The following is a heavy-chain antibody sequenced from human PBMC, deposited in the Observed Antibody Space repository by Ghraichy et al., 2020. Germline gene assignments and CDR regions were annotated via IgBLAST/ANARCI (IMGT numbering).Heavy chain of an antibody. J-gene: IGHJ6*02. Sequence: GGSLRLSCAASGFTFSSYSMNWVRQAPGKGLEWVSYISSSSSTIYYADSVKGRFTISRDNAKNSLYLQMNSLRDEDTAVYYCARDTEPPLLRFLEWSADYYGMDVWGQGTTVTVSS. CDR3: ARDTEPPLLRFLEWSADYYGMDV. V-gene: IGHV3-48*02. CDR2: ISSSSSTI. D-gene: IGHD3-3*01. CDR1: GFTFSSYS.